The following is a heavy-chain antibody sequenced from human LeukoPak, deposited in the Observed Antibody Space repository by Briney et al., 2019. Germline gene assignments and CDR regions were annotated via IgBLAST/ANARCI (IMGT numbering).Heavy chain of an antibody. V-gene: IGHV3-21*01. CDR1: GFTFSSHS. Sequence: GGSLRLSCAASGFTFSSHSMNWVRQAPGKGLEWVSSISSSSSYIYYADSVKGRFTISRDNAKNSLYLQMNSLRADDTAVYYCARGGHYGPRDYWGQGTLVTVPS. CDR3: ARGGHYGPRDY. CDR2: ISSSSSYI. J-gene: IGHJ4*02. D-gene: IGHD4-17*01.